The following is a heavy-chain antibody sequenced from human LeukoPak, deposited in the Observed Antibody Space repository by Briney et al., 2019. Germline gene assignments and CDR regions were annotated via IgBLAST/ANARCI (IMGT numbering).Heavy chain of an antibody. CDR1: GFAFSSYA. Sequence: GGSLRLSCAASGFAFSSYAMTWARQAPGKGLEWVSAMSGSGGSTYYADSVKGRFTISRDNSKNTLYLQMNSLRADDTAVYYCAKYVRSGPAAPIDSWGQGTLVTVSS. V-gene: IGHV3-23*01. D-gene: IGHD2-2*01. CDR3: AKYVRSGPAAPIDS. J-gene: IGHJ4*02. CDR2: MSGSGGST.